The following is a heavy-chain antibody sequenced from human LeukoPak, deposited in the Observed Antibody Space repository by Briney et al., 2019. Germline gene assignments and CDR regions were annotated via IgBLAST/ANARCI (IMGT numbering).Heavy chain of an antibody. Sequence: PSETLSLTCTVSGDSITNYFWTWIRQPAGKGLEWIGRIHTSGSTTYNPSLKSRVTMSVDTSNKQFSLKLTSVTAADTAVYYCAREGSLVIFDAFDIWGQGTMVTVSS. CDR2: IHTSGST. V-gene: IGHV4-4*07. CDR3: AREGSLVIFDAFDI. D-gene: IGHD3-10*01. J-gene: IGHJ3*02. CDR1: GDSITNYF.